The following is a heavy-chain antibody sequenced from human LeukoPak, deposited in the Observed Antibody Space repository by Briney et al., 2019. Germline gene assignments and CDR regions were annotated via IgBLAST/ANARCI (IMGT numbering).Heavy chain of an antibody. D-gene: IGHD3-22*01. CDR3: SRGLDSRKLGY. Sequence: PSPSLSLTCTVSGASFSSGDQYSNWIRQSPGKGLEWIGSIHASGSMYNNPSLESPVTISIDTSKNQFSLNLNSVTAADTAVYFCSRGLDSRKLGYWGQGTLVTVSS. CDR2: IHASGSM. V-gene: IGHV4-31*01. CDR1: GASFSSGDQY. J-gene: IGHJ4*02.